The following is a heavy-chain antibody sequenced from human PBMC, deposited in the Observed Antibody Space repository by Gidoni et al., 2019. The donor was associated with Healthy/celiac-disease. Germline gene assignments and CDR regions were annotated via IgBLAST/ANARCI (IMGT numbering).Heavy chain of an antibody. CDR3: ARGLRGSSWYGVDY. D-gene: IGHD6-13*01. CDR1: RGSFSGYY. J-gene: IGHJ4*02. Sequence: QVQLQQWGAGLLKPSETLSLTCAVYRGSFSGYYWSWIRQPPGKGLYWIGEINHSVSTNYNPSLNSRITISVDTSKNQFSLKLSAVTAADTAVYYCARGLRGSSWYGVDYWGQGTLVTVSS. V-gene: IGHV4-34*01. CDR2: INHSVST.